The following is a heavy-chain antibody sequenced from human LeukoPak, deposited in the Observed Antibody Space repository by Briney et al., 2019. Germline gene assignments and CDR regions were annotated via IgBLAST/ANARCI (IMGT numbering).Heavy chain of an antibody. CDR3: ASGGSYGLLDY. V-gene: IGHV3-53*01. CDR2: VYSCGST. Sequence: GGSLRLSCAASGFTVSYSYMNWVRQAPGTGLEWVSVVYSCGSTYYPDSVKGRFTVSRDNSKNPVYLQMNSLRAEDTAVYFCASGGSYGLLDYWGQGTLVTVSS. J-gene: IGHJ4*02. CDR1: GFTVSYSY. D-gene: IGHD5-18*01.